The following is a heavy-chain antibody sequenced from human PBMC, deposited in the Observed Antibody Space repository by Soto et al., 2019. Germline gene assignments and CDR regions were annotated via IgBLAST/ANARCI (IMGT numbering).Heavy chain of an antibody. D-gene: IGHD3-10*01. CDR1: GGSFGDYY. J-gene: IGHJ6*02. V-gene: IGHV4-34*01. CDR2: ISHSGST. CDR3: ARGLRASFGVRLSYDYYGMDV. Sequence: PETLSLTCAVYGGSFGDYYWGWVRPSPGKGLEWIGEISHSGSTNYNPSLKSRVTVSMDTSNNQLSLKMSSVTAADTAVYFCARGLRASFGVRLSYDYYGMDVWGQGTTVTVSS.